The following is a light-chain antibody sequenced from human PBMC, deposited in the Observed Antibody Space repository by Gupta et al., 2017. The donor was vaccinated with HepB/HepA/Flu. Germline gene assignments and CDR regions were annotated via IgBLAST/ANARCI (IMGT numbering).Light chain of an antibody. CDR2: AAS. V-gene: IGKV1-9*01. CDR1: QGISSY. Sequence: DIQLTQSPSFLSASVGDRVTITCRASQGISSYLAWYQQKPGKAPKLLIYAASTVQSGVPSRFSGSGCGTEFTLTISSLQPEDFATYYCQHQNSSPFPFGHGTHVDIK. CDR3: QHQNSSPFP. J-gene: IGKJ3*01.